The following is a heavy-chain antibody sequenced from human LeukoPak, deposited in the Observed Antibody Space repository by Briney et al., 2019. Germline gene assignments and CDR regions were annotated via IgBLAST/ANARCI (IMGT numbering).Heavy chain of an antibody. CDR2: ISWSGGTT. Sequence: GGSLRLSCAASGFSFQDYTMHWVRQPPGKGLEWVSQISWSGGTTYYADSVKGRFTISRDNSRNSLYLQMNSLRTEDTALYHCAKERIGGSLDYWGQGTLLTVSS. CDR1: GFSFQDYT. V-gene: IGHV3-43*01. J-gene: IGHJ4*02. D-gene: IGHD3-10*01. CDR3: AKERIGGSLDY.